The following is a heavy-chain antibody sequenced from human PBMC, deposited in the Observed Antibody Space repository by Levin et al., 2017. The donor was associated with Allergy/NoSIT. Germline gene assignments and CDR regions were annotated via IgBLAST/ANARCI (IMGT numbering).Heavy chain of an antibody. D-gene: IGHD5-24*01. CDR2: IYYSGST. CDR3: ARMAKYYYYMDV. J-gene: IGHJ6*03. Sequence: PSETLSLTCTVSGGSISSGGYYWSWIRQHPGKGLEWIGYIYYSGSTYYNPSLKSRVTISVDTSKNQFSLKLSSVTAADTAVYYCARMAKYYYYMDVWGKGTTVTVSS. CDR1: GGSISSGGYY. V-gene: IGHV4-31*03.